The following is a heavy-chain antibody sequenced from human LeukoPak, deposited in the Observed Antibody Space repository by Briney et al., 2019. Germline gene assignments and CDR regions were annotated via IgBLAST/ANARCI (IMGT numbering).Heavy chain of an antibody. CDR2: IIPILGIA. D-gene: IGHD6-19*01. J-gene: IGHJ4*02. CDR3: ARDSVAVAGTPFDY. Sequence: SVKVSCKASGGTFSSYAISWVRQAPGQGLEWMGRIIPILGIANYAQKFQGRVTITADKSTSTAYMELCSLRSEDTAVYYCARDSVAVAGTPFDYWGQGTLVTVSS. CDR1: GGTFSSYA. V-gene: IGHV1-69*04.